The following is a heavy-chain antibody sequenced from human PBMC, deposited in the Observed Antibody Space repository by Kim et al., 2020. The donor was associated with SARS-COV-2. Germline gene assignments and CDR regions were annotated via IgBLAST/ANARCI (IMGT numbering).Heavy chain of an antibody. J-gene: IGHJ4*02. CDR1: GFTFSSYG. Sequence: GGSLRLSCAASGFTFSSYGMHWVRQAPGKGLEWVAVISYDGSNKYYADSVKGRFTISRDNSKNTLYLQMNSLRAEDTAVYYCARDVLVPAAMYGYFDYWGQGTLVTVSS. V-gene: IGHV3-33*05. CDR2: ISYDGSNK. D-gene: IGHD2-2*01. CDR3: ARDVLVPAAMYGYFDY.